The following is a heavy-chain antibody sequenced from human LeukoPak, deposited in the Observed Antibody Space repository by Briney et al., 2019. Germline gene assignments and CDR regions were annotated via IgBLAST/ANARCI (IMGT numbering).Heavy chain of an antibody. CDR1: GGSISSYY. D-gene: IGHD3-10*01. CDR2: IYYSGST. V-gene: IGHV4-59*08. CDR3: ATGSFGFDAFDI. Sequence: SETLSLTCTVSGGSISSYYWSWIRQPPGKGLEWIGYIYYSGSTNYNPSLKSRATFSVETSKNQFSLKLSSVTAADTAVYYCATGSFGFDAFDIWGQGTMVSVSS. J-gene: IGHJ3*02.